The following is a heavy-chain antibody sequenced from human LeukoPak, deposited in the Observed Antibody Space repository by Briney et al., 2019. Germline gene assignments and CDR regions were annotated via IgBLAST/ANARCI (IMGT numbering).Heavy chain of an antibody. CDR3: AKDQWGAVVAAAFDY. V-gene: IGHV3-23*01. CDR2: ISGSGGST. D-gene: IGHD2-15*01. Sequence: PGGSLRLSCAASGFTFSSYAMSWVRQAPGKGLEWVSAISGSGGSTYYADSVKGRFTISRDNSKNTLYLQMNSLRAEDTAVYYCAKDQWGAVVAAAFDYWGQGTLVTVSS. J-gene: IGHJ4*02. CDR1: GFTFSSYA.